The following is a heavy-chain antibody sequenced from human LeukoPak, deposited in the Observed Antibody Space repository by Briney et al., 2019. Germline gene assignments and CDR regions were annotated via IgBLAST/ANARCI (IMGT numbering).Heavy chain of an antibody. CDR2: IYYSGST. CDR1: GGSISSYY. J-gene: IGHJ4*02. Sequence: SETLSLTCTVSGGSISSYYWSRIRQPPGKGLEWIGYIYYSGSTNYNPSLKSRVTISVDTSKNQFPLKLSSVTAADTAVYYCARADWNYGYYFDYWGQGTLVTVSS. CDR3: ARADWNYGYYFDY. D-gene: IGHD1-7*01. V-gene: IGHV4-59*01.